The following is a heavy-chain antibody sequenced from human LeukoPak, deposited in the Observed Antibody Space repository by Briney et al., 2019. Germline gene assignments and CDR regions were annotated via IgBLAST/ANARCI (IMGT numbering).Heavy chain of an antibody. CDR3: ARETGGFGELYYFDY. V-gene: IGHV1-2*02. J-gene: IGHJ4*02. D-gene: IGHD3-10*01. CDR2: INPNSGGT. Sequence: GASVKVSCKASGYTFTGYYMHWVRQAPGQGLEWMGWINPNSGGTNYAQKFQGRVTMTRDTSISTAYMELSRLRSDDTAVYYCARETGGFGELYYFDYWGQGTLVTVSS. CDR1: GYTFTGYY.